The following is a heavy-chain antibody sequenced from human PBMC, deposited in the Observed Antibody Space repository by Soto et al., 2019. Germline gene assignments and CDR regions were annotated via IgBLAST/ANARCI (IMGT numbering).Heavy chain of an antibody. CDR2: TYYRSKWYN. J-gene: IGHJ6*02. Sequence: SQTLSLTCAISGDSVSSNSAAWNWIRQSPSRGLEWLGRTYYRSKWYNDYAVSVKSRITINPDTSKNQFSLQLNSVTPEDTAVYYCARVITMVRGVIYYYYGMDVWGQGXTVTVYS. V-gene: IGHV6-1*01. D-gene: IGHD3-10*01. CDR1: GDSVSSNSAA. CDR3: ARVITMVRGVIYYYYGMDV.